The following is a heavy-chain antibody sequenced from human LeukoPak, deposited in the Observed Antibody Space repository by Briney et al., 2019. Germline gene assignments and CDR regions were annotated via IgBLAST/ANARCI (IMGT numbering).Heavy chain of an antibody. V-gene: IGHV3-33*01. CDR3: ARDGTYRSYRRSSNWFDP. CDR2: IWYDGSNE. Sequence: GGSLRLSYAASGFTFSTYGMHWVRQAPGKGLEWVAVIWYDGSNEYYADSVKGRFTISRDNSKNTLYLQMNSLRAEDTAVYYCARDGTYRSYRRSSNWFDPWGQGALVTVSS. D-gene: IGHD6-6*01. CDR1: GFTFSTYG. J-gene: IGHJ5*02.